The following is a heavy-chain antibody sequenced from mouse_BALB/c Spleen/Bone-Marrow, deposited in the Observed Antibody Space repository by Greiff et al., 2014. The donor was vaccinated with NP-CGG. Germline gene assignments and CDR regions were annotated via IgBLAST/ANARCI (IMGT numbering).Heavy chain of an antibody. J-gene: IGHJ4*01. CDR3: ARRGYYAMDD. V-gene: IGHV4-1*02. CDR1: GFDFSRYW. CDR2: INPDSTTI. Sequence: EVQLVESGGGLVQPGGSLKLSCAASGFDFSRYWMSWVRQAPGKGLEWIGEINPDSTTIYYTPSLKDKFIISRDNAKNTLYLQMSKVRSEDTALYYCARRGYYAMDDWGQGTSVTVSS.